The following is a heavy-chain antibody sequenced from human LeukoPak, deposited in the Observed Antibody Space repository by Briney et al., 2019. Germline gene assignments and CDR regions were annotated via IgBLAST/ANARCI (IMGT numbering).Heavy chain of an antibody. CDR3: ARVPRSGWSTEPDY. CDR1: GGSISSSGYF. Sequence: PSETLSLTCSVSGGSISSSGYFWSWVRQPPEKGLEWIGYISHGGSTYSNPSLKSRVTISVDRSKNQFSLDLNFVTAADTAVYYCARVPRSGWSTEPDYWGQGTLVTVSS. V-gene: IGHV4-30-2*01. J-gene: IGHJ4*02. CDR2: ISHGGST. D-gene: IGHD6-19*01.